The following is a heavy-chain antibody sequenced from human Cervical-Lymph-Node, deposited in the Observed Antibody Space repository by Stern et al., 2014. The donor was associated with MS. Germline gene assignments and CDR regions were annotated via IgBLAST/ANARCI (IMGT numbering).Heavy chain of an antibody. CDR2: IIPIFGTS. D-gene: IGHD3-16*01. CDR3: TRDDGGGVDY. V-gene: IGHV1-69*14. J-gene: IGHJ4*02. Sequence: QDQLVQSGAEVKKPGSSVKVSCRVSGGTFKNYAVSWVRQAPGQGLEWMGGIIPIFGTSDYAQNFQGRVTITADKSTSTVYMELRSLIYDDTAVYFCTRDDGGGVDYWGQGTPITVSS. CDR1: GGTFKNYA.